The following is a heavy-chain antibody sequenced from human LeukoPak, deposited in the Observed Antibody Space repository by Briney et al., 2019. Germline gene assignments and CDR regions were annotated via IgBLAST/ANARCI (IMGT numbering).Heavy chain of an antibody. V-gene: IGHV3-23*01. CDR3: AKTNGYYSD. J-gene: IGHJ4*02. Sequence: GGSLRLSCAASGFTFSSYGTNWVRQAPGKGLEWVSGISGSGGTTYYADSVKGRFTISRDNSKNSLSLQVSSLRAEDTAVYYCAKTNGYYSDWGQGTLVTVSS. CDR1: GFTFSSYG. D-gene: IGHD3-22*01. CDR2: ISGSGGTT.